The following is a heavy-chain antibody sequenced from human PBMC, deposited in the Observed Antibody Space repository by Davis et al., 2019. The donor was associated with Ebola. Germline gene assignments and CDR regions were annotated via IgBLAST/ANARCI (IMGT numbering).Heavy chain of an antibody. J-gene: IGHJ5*02. D-gene: IGHD6-13*01. CDR1: GFTFDDYA. V-gene: IGHV3-9*01. CDR3: GSRKA. CDR2: ISWNSGSI. Sequence: SLKISCAASGFTFDDYAMHWVRHAPGKGLEWVSGISWNSGSIGYADSVKGRFTISRDNAKNSLYLQMNSLRAEDTALYYCGSRKAWGQGTLVTVSS.